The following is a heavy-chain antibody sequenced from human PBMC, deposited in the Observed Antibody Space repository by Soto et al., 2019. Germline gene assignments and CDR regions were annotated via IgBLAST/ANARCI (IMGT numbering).Heavy chain of an antibody. CDR3: SGGGVRGVITRTRDYYGMDV. V-gene: IGHV5-51*01. J-gene: IGHJ6*02. D-gene: IGHD3-10*01. CDR1: GYSFTSYW. CDR2: IYPGDSDT. Sequence: GESLKISCKGSGYSFTSYWIGWVRQMPGKGLEWIGIIYPGDSDTRYSPSFQGQVTISADKSISTAYLQWSSLMVSVTAMYFCSGGGVRGVITRTRDYYGMDVWGQGTTVTVSS.